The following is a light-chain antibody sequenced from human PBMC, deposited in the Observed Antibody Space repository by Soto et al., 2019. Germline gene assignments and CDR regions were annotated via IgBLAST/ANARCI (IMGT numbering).Light chain of an antibody. CDR3: QQYNSYWT. V-gene: IGKV1-5*03. CDR1: QSISSW. CDR2: KAS. Sequence: DIQMTQSPSTLSASVGDRVTITCRASQSISSWLAWYQQKPGKAPKLLIYKASSLESGVPSRFSGSGSRTEITLTISSLQPDDFATYYCQQYNSYWTFGQGTKVEIK. J-gene: IGKJ1*01.